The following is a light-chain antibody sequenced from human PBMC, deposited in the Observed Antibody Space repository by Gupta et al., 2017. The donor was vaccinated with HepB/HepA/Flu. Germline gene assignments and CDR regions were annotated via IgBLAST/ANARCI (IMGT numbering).Light chain of an antibody. CDR2: GNT. CDR3: QSYDSSLSGWV. Sequence: SVFTQPPSVSGAPGQRVSISCTGCSSNIGAGYNVHWYQQVPGTDPKLLIYGNTNRPSGVPDRFSGSKSGTSASLAITGLQAEDEADYYCQSYDSSLSGWVFGGGTKLTVL. CDR1: SSNIGAGYN. J-gene: IGLJ3*02. V-gene: IGLV1-40*01.